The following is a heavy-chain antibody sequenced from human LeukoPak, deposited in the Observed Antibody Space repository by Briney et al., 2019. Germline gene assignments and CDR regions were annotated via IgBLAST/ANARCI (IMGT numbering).Heavy chain of an antibody. V-gene: IGHV3-23*01. CDR2: ISGSGGST. J-gene: IGHJ4*02. D-gene: IGHD6-13*01. CDR1: GFTFSSYA. CDR3: AKPPPRRQLVDGVDYFDY. Sequence: GGSLRLSCAASGFTFSSYAMSWVRQAPGKGLEWVSAISGSGGSTYYADSVKGRFTISRDNSKNTLYLQMNSLRAEDTAVYYCAKPPPRRQLVDGVDYFDYWGQGTLVTVSS.